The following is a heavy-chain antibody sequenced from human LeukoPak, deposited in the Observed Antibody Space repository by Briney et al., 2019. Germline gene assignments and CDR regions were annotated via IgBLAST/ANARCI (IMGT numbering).Heavy chain of an antibody. D-gene: IGHD3-10*01. Sequence: PSETLSLTCTVSGGSISSYYWSWIRQPPGKGLEWIGEINHSGSTNYNPSLKSRVTISVDTSKNQFSLKLSSVTAADTAVYYCARGTTLTMVRGALDYWGQGTLVTVSS. CDR3: ARGTTLTMVRGALDY. CDR2: INHSGST. V-gene: IGHV4-34*01. J-gene: IGHJ4*02. CDR1: GGSISSYY.